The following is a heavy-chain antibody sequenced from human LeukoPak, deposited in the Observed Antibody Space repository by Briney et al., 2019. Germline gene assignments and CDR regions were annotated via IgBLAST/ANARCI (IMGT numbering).Heavy chain of an antibody. CDR1: GFTFSSYG. CDR2: IRYDGSNK. CDR3: AKDGYQLLWDAFDI. V-gene: IGHV3-30*02. J-gene: IGHJ3*02. D-gene: IGHD2-2*01. Sequence: GGSLRLSCAASGFTFSSYGMHWVRQAPCKGLEWVAFIRYDGSNKYYADSVKGRFTISRDNSKNTLYLQMNSLRAEDTAVYYCAKDGYQLLWDAFDIWGQGTMVTVSS.